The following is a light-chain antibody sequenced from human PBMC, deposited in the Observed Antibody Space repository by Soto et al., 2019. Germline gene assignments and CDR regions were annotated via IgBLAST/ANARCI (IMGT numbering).Light chain of an antibody. V-gene: IGKV3-20*01. CDR2: SIS. Sequence: EIVLTQSPGTLSLSPGERATLSCRASQSVSSIFFAWYQQKPGQAPRLLMHSISNRATGIPDRFSGSGSGTDFTLTISRLEPEDFAVYYCQQYGSSPTFGQGTRLEIK. J-gene: IGKJ5*01. CDR1: QSVSSIF. CDR3: QQYGSSPT.